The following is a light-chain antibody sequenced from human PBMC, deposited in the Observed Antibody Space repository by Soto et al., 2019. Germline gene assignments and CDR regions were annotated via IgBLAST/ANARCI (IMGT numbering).Light chain of an antibody. Sequence: DILMTQSPSSLSASVGDRVTITCRASQSISSYLNWYQQKPGKAPKLLIYSASSLQSGVPSRFSGSGSGTDFTLTISSLQPEDFATYYCQQSYSTLWTFGQGTKLEIK. CDR2: SAS. CDR1: QSISSY. CDR3: QQSYSTLWT. J-gene: IGKJ2*02. V-gene: IGKV1-39*01.